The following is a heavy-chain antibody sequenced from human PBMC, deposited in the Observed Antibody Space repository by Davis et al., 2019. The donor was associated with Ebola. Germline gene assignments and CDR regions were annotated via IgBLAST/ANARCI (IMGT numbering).Heavy chain of an antibody. CDR3: ARDCPKWWHQLYGMDV. D-gene: IGHD2-15*01. CDR2: ISSSSSYI. CDR1: GDSIRGATY. J-gene: IGHJ6*02. V-gene: IGHV3-21*01. Sequence: PSETLSLTCSVSGDSIRGATYYWDWIRQPPGKWLQWVSSISSSSSYIYYADSVKGRFTISRDNAKNSLYLQMNSLRAEDTAVYYCARDCPKWWHQLYGMDVWGQGTTVTVSS.